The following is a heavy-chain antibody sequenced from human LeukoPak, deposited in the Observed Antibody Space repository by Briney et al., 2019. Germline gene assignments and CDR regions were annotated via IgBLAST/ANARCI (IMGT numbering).Heavy chain of an antibody. J-gene: IGHJ4*02. V-gene: IGHV4-34*01. D-gene: IGHD3-22*01. CDR2: INHSGST. Sequence: SETLSLTCAIYGGSFSGYYWSWFRQPPGKGLEWIGEINHSGSTNYDPYLESRVTISEDMSKNQFSLKLTSVTAADTAVYYCARGPPRDFDTSGFYYNYWGQGILVTVSS. CDR1: GGSFSGYY. CDR3: ARGPPRDFDTSGFYYNY.